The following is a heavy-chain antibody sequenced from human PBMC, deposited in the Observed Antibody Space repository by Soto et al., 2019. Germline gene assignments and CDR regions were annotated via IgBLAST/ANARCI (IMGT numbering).Heavy chain of an antibody. Sequence: QVQLQESGPGLVKPSETLSLTCTVSGGSISSYYWSWIRQPPGKGLEWIGYIYDSGSTNYHPSLKSRVTISVDTSKNQFSLKLSSVTAADTAVYYCARRYGDGFDIWGQGTMVTVSP. CDR2: IYDSGST. J-gene: IGHJ3*02. CDR1: GGSISSYY. D-gene: IGHD1-20*01. CDR3: ARRYGDGFDI. V-gene: IGHV4-59*08.